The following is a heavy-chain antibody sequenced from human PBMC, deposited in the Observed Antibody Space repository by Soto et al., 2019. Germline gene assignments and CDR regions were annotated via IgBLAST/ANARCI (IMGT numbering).Heavy chain of an antibody. Sequence: TLSLACRVSGASINSGGYHWTWIRQHPEKGLEWIGYIYYRGNTYYNPSLRSRLTISVDTSKNQFSLNLTSVTAADAAVYYCARPSDLGLRDWFDPWGQGTLVTVYS. D-gene: IGHD3-16*01. CDR3: ARPSDLGLRDWFDP. CDR1: GASINSGGYH. CDR2: IYYRGNT. V-gene: IGHV4-31*03. J-gene: IGHJ5*02.